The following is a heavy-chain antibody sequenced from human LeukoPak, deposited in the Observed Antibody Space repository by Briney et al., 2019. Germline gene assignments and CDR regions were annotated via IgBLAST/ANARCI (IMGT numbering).Heavy chain of an antibody. CDR1: GFTFDDYA. J-gene: IGHJ4*02. V-gene: IGHV3-9*01. CDR2: ISWNSGSI. Sequence: PGGSLRLSCAASGFTFDDYAMHWVRQAPGKGLEWVSGISWNSGSIGYADSMKGRFTISRDNAKNSLYLQMNSLRAEDTALYYCAKEAPPPYSSSWFGTRYFDYWGQGTLVTVSS. D-gene: IGHD6-13*01. CDR3: AKEAPPPYSSSWFGTRYFDY.